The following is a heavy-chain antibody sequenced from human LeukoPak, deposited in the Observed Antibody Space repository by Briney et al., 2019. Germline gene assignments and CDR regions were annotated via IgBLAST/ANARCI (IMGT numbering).Heavy chain of an antibody. CDR3: ARGAFGGWYYFDY. Sequence: GESLKISCNGSGYXFTSYWISWVRQMPGKGLEWMGRIDPSDSYTNYSPSFQGHVTISADKSISTAYLQWSSLKASDTAMYYCARGAFGGWYYFDYWGQGTLVTVSS. CDR2: IDPSDSYT. J-gene: IGHJ4*02. CDR1: GYXFTSYW. V-gene: IGHV5-10-1*01. D-gene: IGHD6-19*01.